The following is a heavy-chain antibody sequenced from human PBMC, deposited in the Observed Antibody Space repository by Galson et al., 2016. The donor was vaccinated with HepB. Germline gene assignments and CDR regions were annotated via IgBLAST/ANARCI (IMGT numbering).Heavy chain of an antibody. CDR1: GGTSSSYS. CDR3: VIDYGHYSGRY. CDR2: LVTPLNLT. V-gene: IGHV1-69*02. Sequence: SVKVSCKASGGTSSSYSFTWVRQAPGQGLEWMGRLVTPLNLTNYAQRFQGRVTITADKSTTAAFMELNSLGSEDTAVYYCVIDYGHYSGRYWGQGTLVTVSS. D-gene: IGHD4-17*01. J-gene: IGHJ4*02.